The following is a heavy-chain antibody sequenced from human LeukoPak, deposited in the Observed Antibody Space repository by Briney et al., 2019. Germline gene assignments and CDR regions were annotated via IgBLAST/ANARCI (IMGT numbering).Heavy chain of an antibody. CDR3: AKALYFDY. CDR2: ISYDGSNK. V-gene: IGHV3-30*18. J-gene: IGHJ4*02. CDR1: GFTFNNYG. Sequence: GGSLRLSCAASGFTFNNYGMHWVRQAPGKGLEWVAVISYDGSNKYYADSVKGRFTISRDNSKNTLYLQMNSLRAEDTAVYYCAKALYFDYWGQGTLVTVSS.